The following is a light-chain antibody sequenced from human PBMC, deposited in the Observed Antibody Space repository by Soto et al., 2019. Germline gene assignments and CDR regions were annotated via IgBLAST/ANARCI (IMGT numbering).Light chain of an antibody. J-gene: IGKJ4*01. V-gene: IGKV3-15*01. CDR3: QQYNNWPPLT. CDR2: GAS. CDR1: QSVSSS. Sequence: EIVMTQPPATLSVSPGETATLSCRASQSVSSSLAWYQQKPGRAPRLLIYGASTRATGIPARFSGSGSGTEFTLTISSLQSEDFAVYYCQQYNNWPPLTFGGGTKVEIK.